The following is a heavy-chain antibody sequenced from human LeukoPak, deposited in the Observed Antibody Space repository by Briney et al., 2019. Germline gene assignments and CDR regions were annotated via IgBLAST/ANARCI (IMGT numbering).Heavy chain of an antibody. CDR1: GFTVITND. CDR3: ARGVEPLAANTLAY. CDR2: LYSDRNT. V-gene: IGHV3-53*01. J-gene: IGHJ4*02. D-gene: IGHD1-14*01. Sequence: PGGSLRLSCAASGFTVITNDMTWVRQAPGKGLEWVPVLYSDRNTKYADSVQGRFTISRDNSKNTLYLEMNSLSPDDTAVYYCARGVEPLAANTLAYWGQGTLVTVSS.